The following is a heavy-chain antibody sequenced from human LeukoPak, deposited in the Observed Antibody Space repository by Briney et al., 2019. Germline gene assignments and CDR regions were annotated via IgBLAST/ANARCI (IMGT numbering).Heavy chain of an antibody. J-gene: IGHJ4*02. V-gene: IGHV3-30-3*01. CDR1: GFTFSSYA. CDR2: ISYDGSNK. D-gene: IGHD3-22*01. Sequence: PGGSLRLSCAASGFTFSSYAMHWVRQAPGKGLEWVAVISYDGSNKYYADSVKGRFTISRDNSKNTLYLQMNSLRAEDTAVYYCARKDQAYYYDSSGYYDYYFDYWGQGTLVTASS. CDR3: ARKDQAYYYDSSGYYDYYFDY.